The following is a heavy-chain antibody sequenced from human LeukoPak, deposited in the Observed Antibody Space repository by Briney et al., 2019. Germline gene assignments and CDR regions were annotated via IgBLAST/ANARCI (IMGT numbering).Heavy chain of an antibody. CDR3: ARVRRWTSWYFDL. J-gene: IGHJ2*01. Sequence: QPGGSLRLSCAASGFAFSSYSMKWVRQAPGKGLEWVSQISSSSSSISYADSVKGRFTISRDNGKNSLYLQMNSLRAEDTAVYYCARVRRWTSWYFDLWGRGTLVTVSS. CDR2: ISSSSSSI. D-gene: IGHD2-15*01. CDR1: GFAFSSYS. V-gene: IGHV3-48*01.